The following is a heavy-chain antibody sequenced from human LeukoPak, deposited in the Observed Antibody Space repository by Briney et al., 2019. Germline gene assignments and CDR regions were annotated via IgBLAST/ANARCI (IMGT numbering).Heavy chain of an antibody. D-gene: IGHD6-13*01. CDR3: ARYMGQQLAGAFDI. J-gene: IGHJ3*02. Sequence: GGSLRLACAASGFRFSSYAMSWVRQAPGKGLEWVSAISGSGVSTYYADSVKGRFTISRDNAKNSLYLQMNSLRAEDTAVYYCARYMGQQLAGAFDIWGQGTMVTVSS. V-gene: IGHV3-23*01. CDR1: GFRFSSYA. CDR2: ISGSGVST.